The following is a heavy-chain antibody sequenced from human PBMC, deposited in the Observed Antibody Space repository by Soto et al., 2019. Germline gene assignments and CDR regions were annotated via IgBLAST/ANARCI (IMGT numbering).Heavy chain of an antibody. Sequence: QVQLVQSGVEVKKPGASVKVSCKASGYTFTSYGISWVRQAPGQGLEWMGWISPYNGNTNYPQKFQGRVALTTDTSTMIAYMELSSLRSDDTAVYYCARVSSWYESFDYWGQETLVTVSS. CDR1: GYTFTSYG. V-gene: IGHV1-18*01. CDR2: ISPYNGNT. D-gene: IGHD6-13*01. CDR3: ARVSSWYESFDY. J-gene: IGHJ4*02.